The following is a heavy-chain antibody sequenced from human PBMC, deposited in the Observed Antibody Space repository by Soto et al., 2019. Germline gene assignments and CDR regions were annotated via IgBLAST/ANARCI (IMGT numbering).Heavy chain of an antibody. D-gene: IGHD3-16*01. V-gene: IGHV3-30*18. CDR2: ISYDGSKK. J-gene: IGHJ4*02. CDR3: AKDRVESGLGEIDY. Sequence: ESGGGVVQPGRSLRLSCAASGFSFSNNGMRWVRQAPGKGLEWVAIISYDGSKKYYADSVKGRFTISRDNSKNTLYLQMNSLRVEDTAVYYCAKDRVESGLGEIDYWGQGTLVTVSS. CDR1: GFSFSNNG.